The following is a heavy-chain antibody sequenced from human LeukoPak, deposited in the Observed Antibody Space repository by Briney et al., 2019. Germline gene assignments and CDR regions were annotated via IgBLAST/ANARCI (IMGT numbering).Heavy chain of an antibody. Sequence: GGSLRLSCTASGFTFSSYGMHWVRQAPGKGLEWVAVISYDGSNKYYADSVKGRFTISRDNSKNTLYLQMNSLRAEDTAVYYCAKDYQRKTPEGGYYFDYWGQGTLVTVSS. J-gene: IGHJ4*02. CDR3: AKDYQRKTPEGGYYFDY. D-gene: IGHD1-14*01. CDR2: ISYDGSNK. CDR1: GFTFSSYG. V-gene: IGHV3-30*18.